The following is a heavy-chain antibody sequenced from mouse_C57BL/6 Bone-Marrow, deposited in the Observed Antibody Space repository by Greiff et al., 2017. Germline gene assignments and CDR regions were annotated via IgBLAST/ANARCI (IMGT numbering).Heavy chain of an antibody. D-gene: IGHD1-1*01. J-gene: IGHJ1*03. V-gene: IGHV14-4*01. CDR3: TTGRFSTTVVATNCDV. CDR1: GFNIKDDY. CDR2: IDPENGDT. Sequence: VQLQQSGAELVRPGASVKLSCTASGFNIKDDYMHWVKQRPEQGLEWIGWIDPENGDTEYASKFQGKATITADTSSNTAYLQLSSLTSEDTAVYYCTTGRFSTTVVATNCDVWGTGTTVTVSS.